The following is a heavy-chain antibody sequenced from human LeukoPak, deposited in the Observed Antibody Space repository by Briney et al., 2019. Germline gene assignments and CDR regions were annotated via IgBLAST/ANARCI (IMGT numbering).Heavy chain of an antibody. V-gene: IGHV3-74*01. CDR3: ARGYSSSYRIDY. CDR1: GFTFSNYW. Sequence: PGGSLRLSCAASGFTFSNYWMHWVRQAPGKGLVWLSRINTDGSSTTYADSVKGRITISRDNAKNTLYLQMNSLSAEDTAVYYCARGYSSSYRIDYWGQGTLVTVSS. D-gene: IGHD6-6*01. J-gene: IGHJ4*02. CDR2: INTDGSST.